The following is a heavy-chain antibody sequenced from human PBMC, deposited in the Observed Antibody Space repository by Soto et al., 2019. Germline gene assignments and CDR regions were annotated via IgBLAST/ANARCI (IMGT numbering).Heavy chain of an antibody. V-gene: IGHV3-11*01. CDR1: GFTFSDYY. CDR2: ISSSGSTI. D-gene: IGHD3-9*01. J-gene: IGHJ6*03. Sequence: GGSLRLSCAASGFTFSDYYMSWIRQAPGKGLEWVSYISSSGSTIYYADSVKGRFTISRDNAKNSLYLQMNSLRAEDTAVYYCARRPFYDILTGYYPYMDVWGKGTTVTVSS. CDR3: ARRPFYDILTGYYPYMDV.